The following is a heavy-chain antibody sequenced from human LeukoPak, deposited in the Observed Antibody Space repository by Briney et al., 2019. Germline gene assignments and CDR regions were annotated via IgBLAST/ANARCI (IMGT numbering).Heavy chain of an antibody. D-gene: IGHD4-23*01. V-gene: IGHV3-11*01. CDR1: GFTFSDYY. CDR2: ISGSGTTI. Sequence: SGGSLRLSCAASGFTFSDYYMSWIRQAPGKGLEWVSYISGSGTTIYYADSVKGRFTISRDNAKNSLYLQMSSLRADDTAVYYCGSYRGVETPDWGQGTLVTVSS. CDR3: GSYRGVETPD. J-gene: IGHJ4*02.